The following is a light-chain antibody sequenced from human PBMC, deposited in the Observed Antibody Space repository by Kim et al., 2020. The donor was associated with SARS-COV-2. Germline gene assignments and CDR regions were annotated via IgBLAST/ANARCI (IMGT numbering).Light chain of an antibody. CDR3: SSRDCSGIHLVV. CDR1: NLISFD. Sequence: QTVQSTCQGDNLISFDSTWYHQKPGQSPVLVMYNKNDRPSGIPDLFSGSSSGNTASLTITGAQAEDEADYYCSSRDCSGIHLVVFGGGTKLTVL. J-gene: IGLJ2*01. V-gene: IGLV3-19*01. CDR2: NKN.